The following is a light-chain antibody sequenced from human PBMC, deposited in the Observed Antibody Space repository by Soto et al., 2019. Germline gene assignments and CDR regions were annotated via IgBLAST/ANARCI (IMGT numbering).Light chain of an antibody. J-gene: IGKJ3*01. CDR1: QSVTNNF. Sequence: IVLTQSPGTLSLSPGERATLSCGASQSVTNNFLAWYQQKPGQAPRLLIYGASSRSTGAPDRFSGSGSGTDFTLTISRLEPGDCAVYNGQQYGTPLFTCGPGTKVDIK. CDR3: QQYGTPLFT. CDR2: GAS. V-gene: IGKV3-20*01.